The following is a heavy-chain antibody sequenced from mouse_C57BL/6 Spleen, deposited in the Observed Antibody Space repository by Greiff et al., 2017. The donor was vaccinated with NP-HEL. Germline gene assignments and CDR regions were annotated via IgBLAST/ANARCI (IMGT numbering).Heavy chain of an antibody. CDR3: ARSYYYGSSETGFAY. CDR1: GYTFTSYW. J-gene: IGHJ3*01. D-gene: IGHD1-1*01. Sequence: VQLQQPGAELVMPGASVKLSCKASGYTFTSYWMHWVKQRPGQGLEWIGEIDPSDNYTNYNQKFKGKSTLTVDKSSSTAYLQLSSLTSADSAVSSTARSYYYGSSETGFAYWGQGTLVTVST. CDR2: IDPSDNYT. V-gene: IGHV1-69*01.